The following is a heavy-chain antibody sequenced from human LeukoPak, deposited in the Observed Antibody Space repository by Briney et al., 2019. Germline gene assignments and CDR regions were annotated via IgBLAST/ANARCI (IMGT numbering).Heavy chain of an antibody. V-gene: IGHV3-7*01. J-gene: IGHJ4*02. CDR2: IKTDGSQT. D-gene: IGHD4/OR15-4a*01. CDR1: GFTFSTYW. Sequence: GGSLRLSCAASGFTFSTYWMSWVRQAPGKGLEWVANIKTDGSQTYYLDSVKGRFTISRDNAKNFLSLQLGSLRADDTGVYYCARASMGGRDYHLDSWGQGTLVTVSS. CDR3: ARASMGGRDYHLDS.